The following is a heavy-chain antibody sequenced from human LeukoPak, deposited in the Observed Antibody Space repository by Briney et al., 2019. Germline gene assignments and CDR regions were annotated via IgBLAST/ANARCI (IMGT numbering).Heavy chain of an antibody. Sequence: SETLSLTCTVAGGSISSYYWSWIRQPPGKGLEWIGYIYYSGSTNYNPSLKSRVTISVDTSKNQFSLKLSSVTAADTAVYYCARDFGESAFDIWGQGTMVTVSS. V-gene: IGHV4-59*01. J-gene: IGHJ3*02. CDR3: ARDFGESAFDI. CDR1: GGSISSYY. CDR2: IYYSGST. D-gene: IGHD2-21*01.